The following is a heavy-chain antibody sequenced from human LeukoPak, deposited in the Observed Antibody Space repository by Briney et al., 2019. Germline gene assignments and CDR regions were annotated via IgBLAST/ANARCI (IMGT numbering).Heavy chain of an antibody. J-gene: IGHJ4*02. Sequence: GGSLRLSCAASGFTFSNAWMSWVRQAPGKGLEWVGGIKSKTDGGTTDYAAPVKGRFTISRDDSKNTLYLQMNSLKTEDTAVHYCTTDPYYDSSGIVHFDYWGQGTLVTVSS. V-gene: IGHV3-15*01. D-gene: IGHD3-22*01. CDR3: TTDPYYDSSGIVHFDY. CDR1: GFTFSNAW. CDR2: IKSKTDGGTT.